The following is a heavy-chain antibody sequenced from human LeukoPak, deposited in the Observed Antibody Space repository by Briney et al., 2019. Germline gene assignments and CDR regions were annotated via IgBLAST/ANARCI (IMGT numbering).Heavy chain of an antibody. Sequence: PGGSLRLSCAASGFTFRNYCMTWVRQVPGKGLEWVASIKQDESEKYFLDPVKGRFTISRDNAENSLYLQMNSLRAEDTAVYYCARVYYQDSGTSYRHLDYWGQGTLVTVSS. CDR2: IKQDESEK. J-gene: IGHJ4*02. V-gene: IGHV3-7*01. D-gene: IGHD3-22*01. CDR1: GFTFRNYC. CDR3: ARVYYQDSGTSYRHLDY.